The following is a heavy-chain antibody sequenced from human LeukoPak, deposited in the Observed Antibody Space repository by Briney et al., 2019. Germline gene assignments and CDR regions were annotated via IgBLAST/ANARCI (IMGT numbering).Heavy chain of an antibody. D-gene: IGHD3-22*01. CDR2: IKPSGGST. CDR1: VDTFSTYY. J-gene: IGHJ4*02. Sequence: ASVTVSFKSFVDTFSTYYMHWVRQAPGQGLEWMGIIKPSGGSTSYAQKFQGRGTITRDTSTSTVYMELRSLRSEDSAVYYCAGSPYYFDSSGYYGVNYWGQGTLVTVSS. V-gene: IGHV1-46*01. CDR3: AGSPYYFDSSGYYGVNY.